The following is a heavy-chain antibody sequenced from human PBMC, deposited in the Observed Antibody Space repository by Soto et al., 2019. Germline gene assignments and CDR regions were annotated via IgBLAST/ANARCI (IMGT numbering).Heavy chain of an antibody. CDR3: ASKVSGYSGYDSTYYFDY. Sequence: ASVKVSCKASGGTFSSYAISWVRQAPGQGLEWMGGIIPIFGTANYAQKFQGRVTITADKSTSTAYMELSSLRSEDTAVYYCASKVSGYSGYDSTYYFDYWGQGTMVTFSS. V-gene: IGHV1-69*06. CDR1: GGTFSSYA. D-gene: IGHD5-12*01. CDR2: IIPIFGTA. J-gene: IGHJ4*02.